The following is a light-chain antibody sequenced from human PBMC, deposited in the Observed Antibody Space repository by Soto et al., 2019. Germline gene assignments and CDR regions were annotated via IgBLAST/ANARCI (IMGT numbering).Light chain of an antibody. CDR2: DAS. J-gene: IGKJ2*01. CDR3: QQYCTSPYT. Sequence: EIVLTQSPATLSLSPGERATLSCGASQSVVGRYIAWYQQKPGLARRLLIYDASSRATGIPDRFSGSGSETDFSLTITRLEPEDFAVYYCQQYCTSPYTFRQGTKLEIK. V-gene: IGKV3D-20*01. CDR1: QSVVGRY.